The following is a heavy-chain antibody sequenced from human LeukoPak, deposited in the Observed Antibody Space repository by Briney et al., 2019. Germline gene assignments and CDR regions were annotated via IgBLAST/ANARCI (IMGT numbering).Heavy chain of an antibody. CDR2: ISSSSSHI. CDR3: ARVGAIDAFDI. CDR1: GFTFSSYS. D-gene: IGHD1-26*01. Sequence: GGSLRLSCAASGFTFSSYSMNWVRQAPGKGLKWVSSISSSSSHIYYADSVKGRFTISRDNAKNSLYLQVNSLRAEDAAVYYCARVGAIDAFDIWGQGTMVTVSS. V-gene: IGHV3-21*01. J-gene: IGHJ3*02.